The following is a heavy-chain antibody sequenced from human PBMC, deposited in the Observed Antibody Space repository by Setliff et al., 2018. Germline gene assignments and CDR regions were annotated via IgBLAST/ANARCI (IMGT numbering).Heavy chain of an antibody. J-gene: IGHJ6*02. V-gene: IGHV4-39*07. D-gene: IGHD6-13*01. CDR3: ARGAGYSSRWYIYYYGMDV. CDR1: GGSISSSLYY. Sequence: SETLSLTCTVSGGSISSSLYYWGWIRQPPGKGLEWIGSIYYSGSTNYNPSLKSRVTVSVDTSKNQFSLKLSSVTAADTAVYYCARGAGYSSRWYIYYYGMDVWGQGTTVTVSS. CDR2: IYYSGST.